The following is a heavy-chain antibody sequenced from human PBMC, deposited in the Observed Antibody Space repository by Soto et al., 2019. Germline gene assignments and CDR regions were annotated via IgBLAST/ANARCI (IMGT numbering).Heavy chain of an antibody. CDR2: ISYDGSNK. D-gene: IGHD3-10*01. CDR1: GFTFSSYA. Sequence: GGSLRLSCAASGFTFSSYAMHWVRQAPGKGLEWVAVISYDGSNKYYADSVKGRFTISRDNSKNTLYLQMNSLRAEDTAVYYCARATMVDLYYFDYWGQGTLVTVSS. V-gene: IGHV3-30-3*01. J-gene: IGHJ4*02. CDR3: ARATMVDLYYFDY.